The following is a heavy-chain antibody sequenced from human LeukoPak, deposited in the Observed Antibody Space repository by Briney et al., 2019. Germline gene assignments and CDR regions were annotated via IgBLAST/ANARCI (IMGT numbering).Heavy chain of an antibody. CDR1: GYTFTSYA. CDR3: ARAAERTYYDFWSGYF. D-gene: IGHD3-3*01. J-gene: IGHJ1*01. CDR2: INPNSGGT. Sequence: GASVKVSCKASGYTFTSYAMNWVRQAPGQGLEWMGWINPNSGGTNYAQKFQGRVTMTRDTSISTAYMELSRLRSDDTAVYYCARAAERTYYDFWSGYFWGQGTLVTVSS. V-gene: IGHV1-2*02.